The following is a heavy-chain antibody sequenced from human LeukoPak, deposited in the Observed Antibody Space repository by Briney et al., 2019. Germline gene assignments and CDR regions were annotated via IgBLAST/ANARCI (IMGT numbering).Heavy chain of an antibody. Sequence: SETLSLTCTVSGGSISSYYWSWIRQPPGKGLEWIGYIYYSGSTNYNPSLKSRVTISVDTSTNQFSLKLSSVTAADTAVYYCARGRFRGSSSPRWFDPWGQGTLVTVSS. CDR3: ARGRFRGSSSPRWFDP. CDR2: IYYSGST. V-gene: IGHV4-59*12. D-gene: IGHD6-13*01. CDR1: GGSISSYY. J-gene: IGHJ5*02.